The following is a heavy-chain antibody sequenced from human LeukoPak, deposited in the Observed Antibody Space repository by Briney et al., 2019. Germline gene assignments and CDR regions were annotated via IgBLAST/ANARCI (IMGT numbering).Heavy chain of an antibody. J-gene: IGHJ5*02. CDR3: AAFGIVGAHNWFDP. CDR1: GGTFTSSA. D-gene: IGHD1-26*01. V-gene: IGHV1-58*02. Sequence: SVKVSCKASGGTFTSSAMQWVRQARGQRLEWIGWIVVGSGNTNYAQKFQERVTITRDMSTSTAYMELSSLRSEDTAVYYCAAFGIVGAHNWFDPWGQGTLVTVSS. CDR2: IVVGSGNT.